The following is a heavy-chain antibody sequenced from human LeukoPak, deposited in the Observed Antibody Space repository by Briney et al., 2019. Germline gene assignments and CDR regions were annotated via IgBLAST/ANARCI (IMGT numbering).Heavy chain of an antibody. CDR3: ARILTSGDY. CDR1: GASFSGYY. Sequence: SETLSSTCAAYGASFSGYYWCWIRQPPGERLEGTGVKNHGGRNNYIPSLKGRFTISVDTAKNSFSLKLNTLTAADTAVYYCARILTSGDYWGQGTVVTVSS. D-gene: IGHD3-10*01. V-gene: IGHV4-34*01. CDR2: KNHGGRN. J-gene: IGHJ4*02.